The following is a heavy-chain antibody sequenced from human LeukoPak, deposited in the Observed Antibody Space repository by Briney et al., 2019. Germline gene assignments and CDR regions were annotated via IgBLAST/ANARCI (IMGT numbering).Heavy chain of an antibody. CDR2: INLNSGGT. CDR3: ARDSQWLATYYYYYYMDV. CDR1: GYTFTDYS. V-gene: IGHV1-2*02. Sequence: ASVKLSCKASGYTFTDYSMHWVREAPGQGLEWMGWINLNSGGTTYAQKFQGRVTMTRDTSISTAYMELSRLRSDDTAVYYCARDSQWLATYYYYYYMDVWGKGTTVTVSS. J-gene: IGHJ6*03. D-gene: IGHD6-19*01.